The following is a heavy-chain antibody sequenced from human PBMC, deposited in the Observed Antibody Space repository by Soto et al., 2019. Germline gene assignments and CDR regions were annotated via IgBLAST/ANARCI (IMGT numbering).Heavy chain of an antibody. CDR3: ARDPGATTRGGYFDY. Sequence: EVQLVESGGGLVQPGGSLRLSCAASGFTVSSNYMSWVRQAPGKGLEWVSVIYSGGSTYYADSVKGRFTISRDNSKNTLYLQMNSLRAEDTAVYYCARDPGATTRGGYFDYWGQGTLVTVSS. CDR1: GFTVSSNY. V-gene: IGHV3-66*01. J-gene: IGHJ4*02. D-gene: IGHD1-26*01. CDR2: IYSGGST.